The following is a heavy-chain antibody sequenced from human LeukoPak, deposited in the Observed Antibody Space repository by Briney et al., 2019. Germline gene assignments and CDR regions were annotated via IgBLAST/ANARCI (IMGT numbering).Heavy chain of an antibody. Sequence: SETLSLTCTVSGGSISSYYWSWIRQPPGKGLEWIGSIYYSGSTYYNPSLKSRVTISVDTSKNQFSLKLSSVTAADTAVYYCARDNYYYYYMDVWGKGTTVTVSS. J-gene: IGHJ6*03. V-gene: IGHV4-59*12. CDR1: GGSISSYY. CDR3: ARDNYYYYYMDV. CDR2: IYYSGST.